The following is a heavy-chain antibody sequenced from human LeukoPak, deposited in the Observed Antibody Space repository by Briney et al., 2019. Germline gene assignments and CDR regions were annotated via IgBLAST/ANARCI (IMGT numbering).Heavy chain of an antibody. CDR1: GSTFSSYE. V-gene: IGHV3-48*03. Sequence: GGSLRLSCAVSGSTFSSYEMNWVRQAPGKGLEWISYISTSGSTIYYADSVKGRFTISRDNAKNSLYLQMNSLRAEDTAVYYCARNTYYYDSSVYYHYYFDYWGQGTLVTVSS. CDR3: ARNTYYYDSSVYYHYYFDY. D-gene: IGHD3-22*01. J-gene: IGHJ4*02. CDR2: ISTSGSTI.